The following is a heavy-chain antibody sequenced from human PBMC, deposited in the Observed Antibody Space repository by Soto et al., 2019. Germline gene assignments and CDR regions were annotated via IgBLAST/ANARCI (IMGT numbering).Heavy chain of an antibody. Sequence: QVQLQQWGAGLLKPSETLSLTCAVSGGSFSGYYWSWIRQPPGKGLAWIGEINHSGSTNYNPSLKSRVTRAVDPSKHTFSLKLSSVTATDTAVYYCARVRRTTLTRKYFQHWGQGNLVTVPS. V-gene: IGHV4-34*01. D-gene: IGHD4-17*01. CDR1: GGSFSGYY. CDR3: ARVRRTTLTRKYFQH. J-gene: IGHJ1*01. CDR2: INHSGST.